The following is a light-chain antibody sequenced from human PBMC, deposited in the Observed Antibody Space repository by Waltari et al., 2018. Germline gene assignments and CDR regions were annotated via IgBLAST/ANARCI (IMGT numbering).Light chain of an antibody. Sequence: QSALTQPASVSGSPGQSITISCTGTSSDVGSFNLVSWYQQHPNKAPKLMIYQVSKRPSGPSNRFSGSKSGNTASLTISGLQAEDEAEYYCCSYGGSSTFVIFGGGTKLTVL. CDR1: SSDVGSFNL. CDR3: CSYGGSSTFVI. CDR2: QVS. J-gene: IGLJ2*01. V-gene: IGLV2-23*02.